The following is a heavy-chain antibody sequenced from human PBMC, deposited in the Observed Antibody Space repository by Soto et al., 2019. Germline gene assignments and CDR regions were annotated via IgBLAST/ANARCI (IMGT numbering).Heavy chain of an antibody. CDR2: IHDSGST. CDR1: GGYITSANW. J-gene: IGHJ6*02. CDR3: AKEGYYYMDV. Sequence: PSETLSLTCAVFGGYITSANWWSWVRQPPGKGLEWIGKIHDSGSTNNNPSLKSRVTISVDKSKNQVSLRLTSVTAADTAVYYCAKEGYYYMDVWGQGTPVTVSS. V-gene: IGHV4-4*02.